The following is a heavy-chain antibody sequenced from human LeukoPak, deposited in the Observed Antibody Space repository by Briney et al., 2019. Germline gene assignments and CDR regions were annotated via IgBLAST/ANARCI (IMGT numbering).Heavy chain of an antibody. J-gene: IGHJ4*02. Sequence: PGGSRRLSCAASGVTFSSYGMHWVRQAPGKGLEWVAVIWYDGSNKYYADSVKGRFTISRDNSKNTLYLQMNSLRAEDTAVYYCAREVDTAMVNWGQGTLVTVSS. D-gene: IGHD5-18*01. CDR2: IWYDGSNK. CDR3: AREVDTAMVN. CDR1: GVTFSSYG. V-gene: IGHV3-33*01.